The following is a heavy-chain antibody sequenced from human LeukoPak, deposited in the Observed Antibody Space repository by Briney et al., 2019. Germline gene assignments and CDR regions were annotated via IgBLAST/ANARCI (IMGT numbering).Heavy chain of an antibody. Sequence: PGGSLRLSCVASGFTFSSYAMSWVRQAPGKGLEWVSAISGSGGGTYYADSVKGRFSISRDNSKNTLDLQMNSLRAEDTAVYYCAKGASGNSMWYFDYWGQGTLVTVSS. D-gene: IGHD1-26*01. V-gene: IGHV3-23*01. CDR1: GFTFSSYA. CDR2: ISGSGGGT. J-gene: IGHJ4*02. CDR3: AKGASGNSMWYFDY.